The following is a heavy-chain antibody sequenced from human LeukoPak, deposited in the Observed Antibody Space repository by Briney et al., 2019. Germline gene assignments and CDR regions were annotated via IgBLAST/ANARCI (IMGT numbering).Heavy chain of an antibody. V-gene: IGHV1-2*06. D-gene: IGHD3-22*01. CDR1: GYTFTGYY. CDR2: INPNSGGT. Sequence: ASVKVSCKASGYTFTGYYMHWVRQAPGQGLEWMGRINPNSGGTNYAQKFQGRVTMTRDTSISTAYMELSRLRSDDTAVYYCARDHYDSSGYYHYYYCMDVWGKGTTVTVSS. CDR3: ARDHYDSSGYYHYYYCMDV. J-gene: IGHJ6*03.